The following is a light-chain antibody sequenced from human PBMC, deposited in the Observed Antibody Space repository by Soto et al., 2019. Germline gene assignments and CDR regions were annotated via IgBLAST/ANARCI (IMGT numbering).Light chain of an antibody. CDR3: QQYNTWPPT. V-gene: IGKV3-15*01. Sequence: EIGITQSLSTLSVSPGERVTLSCRASQSVRSNLAWYQQKPGQAPRLLIYGASTRATGIPARFSGSASGTEFTLTINSLQSEDFAVYYCQQYNTWPPTFGQGTKVDIK. CDR2: GAS. CDR1: QSVRSN. J-gene: IGKJ1*01.